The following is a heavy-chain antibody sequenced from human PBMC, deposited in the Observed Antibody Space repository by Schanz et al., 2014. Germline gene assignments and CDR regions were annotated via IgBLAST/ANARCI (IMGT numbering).Heavy chain of an antibody. Sequence: EVQLVESGGGLAQPGGSLRLSCSASGFTFSIYAMHWVRQAPGKGLEWVSAISGSGGSTYYADSVKGRFTISRDNSKNTLYLQMNSLRAEDTAVYYCARIGGSVFDYWAQGTLVTVSS. CDR1: GFTFSIYA. CDR3: ARIGGSVFDY. CDR2: ISGSGGST. V-gene: IGHV3-23*04. J-gene: IGHJ4*02. D-gene: IGHD3-10*01.